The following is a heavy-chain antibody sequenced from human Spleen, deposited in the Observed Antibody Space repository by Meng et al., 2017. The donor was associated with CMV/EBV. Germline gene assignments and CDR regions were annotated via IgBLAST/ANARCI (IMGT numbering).Heavy chain of an antibody. V-gene: IGHV4-59*08. CDR1: GGSISSYY. CDR2: IYYSGST. J-gene: IGHJ4*02. CDR3: ARARFDY. Sequence: SETLSLTCTVSGGSISSYYWSWIRQPPGKGLEWIGYIYYSGSTNYNPSLKSRVTISVDTSKNQFSLKLSSVTAADTAVYYCARARFDYWGQGTLVTVSS.